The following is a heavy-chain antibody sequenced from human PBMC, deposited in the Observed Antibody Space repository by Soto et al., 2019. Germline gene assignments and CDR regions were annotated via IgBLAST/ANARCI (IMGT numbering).Heavy chain of an antibody. CDR1: RFTFSSYA. D-gene: IGHD6-19*01. Sequence: GGSLRLSCAASRFTFSSYAMHWVRQAPGKGLEWVAVIWYDGSDKYYADSVKGRFTISRDNSKNTLYLQMNSLRAEDTAVYYCARDLWGSGWYAALEYWGQGTLVTVSS. J-gene: IGHJ4*02. V-gene: IGHV3-33*01. CDR2: IWYDGSDK. CDR3: ARDLWGSGWYAALEY.